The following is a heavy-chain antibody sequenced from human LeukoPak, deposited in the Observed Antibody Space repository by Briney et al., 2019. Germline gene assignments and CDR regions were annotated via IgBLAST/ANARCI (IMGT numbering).Heavy chain of an antibody. Sequence: ASVKVSCKVSGYTLTELSMHWVRQAPGKELEWMGGFDPEDGETIYAQKFQGRVTMTEDTSTDTAYMELSSLRSEDTAVYYCAASSLNYYDSSGYSWGQGTLVTVSS. CDR2: FDPEDGET. V-gene: IGHV1-24*01. CDR3: AASSLNYYDSSGYS. D-gene: IGHD3-22*01. CDR1: GYTLTELS. J-gene: IGHJ5*02.